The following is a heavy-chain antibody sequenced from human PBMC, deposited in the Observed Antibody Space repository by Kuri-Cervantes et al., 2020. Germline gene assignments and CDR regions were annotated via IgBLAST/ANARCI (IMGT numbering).Heavy chain of an antibody. J-gene: IGHJ3*02. CDR3: ASMIVVVINLDAFDI. CDR1: GGSFSGYY. D-gene: IGHD3-22*01. V-gene: IGHV3-30*03. Sequence: LSLTCAVYGGSFSGYYWSWIRQPPGKGLEWVAVISYDGSNKYYADSVKGRFTISRDNSKNTLYLQMNSLRAEDTAVYYCASMIVVVINLDAFDIWGQGTMVTVSS. CDR2: ISYDGSNK.